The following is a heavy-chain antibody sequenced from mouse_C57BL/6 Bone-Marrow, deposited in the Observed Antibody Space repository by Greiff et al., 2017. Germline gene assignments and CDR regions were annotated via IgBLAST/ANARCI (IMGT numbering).Heavy chain of an antibody. D-gene: IGHD1-1*01. Sequence: QVQLQQPGAELVKPGASVKLSCKASGYTFTSYWMHWVKQRPGQGLEWIGMIHPNSGRTNYNEKFKSKATLTVDKSSSTAYMQLSSLTSEDSAVYYCARGTRITTVLDYWGQGTTLTVSS. CDR3: ARGTRITTVLDY. V-gene: IGHV1-64*01. J-gene: IGHJ2*01. CDR1: GYTFTSYW. CDR2: IHPNSGRT.